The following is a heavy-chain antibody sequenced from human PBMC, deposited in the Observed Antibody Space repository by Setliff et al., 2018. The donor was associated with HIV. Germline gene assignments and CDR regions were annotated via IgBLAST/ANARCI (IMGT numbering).Heavy chain of an antibody. Sequence: SETLSLTCTVSGGAIRTYYWSWIRQPPGKGLKWIGEFNHGRSTNNNPSLKSRVTISGDTTKNQFSLKLTSVTAADTAVYYCARHVTVVAYFETLAGSFNYWGQGTLVTVSS. D-gene: IGHD2-21*01. CDR3: ARHVTVVAYFETLAGSFNY. CDR1: GGAIRTYY. J-gene: IGHJ4*02. V-gene: IGHV4-34*01. CDR2: FNHGRST.